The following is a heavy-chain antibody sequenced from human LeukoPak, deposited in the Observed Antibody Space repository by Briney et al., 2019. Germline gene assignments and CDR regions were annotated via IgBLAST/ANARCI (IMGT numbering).Heavy chain of an antibody. CDR2: IYYSGST. J-gene: IGHJ6*03. D-gene: IGHD2-2*02. CDR1: GGSISSYY. V-gene: IGHV4-59*01. CDR3: ARVVPAAIEYYYYMDV. Sequence: SETLSLTCNVSGGSISSYYWSWIRQPPGEGLEWIGYIYYSGSTNYNPSLKSRVTISVDTSKNQFSLNLTSVTAADTAVYYCARVVPAAIEYYYYMDVWGKGTTVTVSS.